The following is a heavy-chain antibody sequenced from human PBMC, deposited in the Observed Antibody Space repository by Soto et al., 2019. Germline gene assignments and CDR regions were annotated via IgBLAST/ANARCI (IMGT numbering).Heavy chain of an antibody. D-gene: IGHD6-13*01. V-gene: IGHV3-30-3*02. J-gene: IGHJ4*02. CDR2: ISIDGSRQ. CDR1: EFIFSSYA. CDR3: AKEGIGSTWSSFDY. Sequence: VGSLRLSCTSSEFIFSSYAMHWVRQAPGKGLEWVTVISIDGSRQHYADSVMGRFTVSRDRSRNTVTLQMDSLTSEDTAVYYCAKEGIGSTWSSFDYWGPGTLVTVSS.